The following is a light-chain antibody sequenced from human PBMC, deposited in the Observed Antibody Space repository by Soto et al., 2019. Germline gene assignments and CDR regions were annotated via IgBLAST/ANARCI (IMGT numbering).Light chain of an antibody. CDR3: QHYDNWPFT. CDR1: QNIGIN. V-gene: IGKV3-15*01. Sequence: EIVLTQSPATLSVSPGEGATLSCRASQNIGINLAWYQQKPGQAPSLLIYGASTRASGFPPRFSGSGSGTDFTLTISSLQYEDFAIYYCQHYDNWPFTFGPGTTVDFK. CDR2: GAS. J-gene: IGKJ3*01.